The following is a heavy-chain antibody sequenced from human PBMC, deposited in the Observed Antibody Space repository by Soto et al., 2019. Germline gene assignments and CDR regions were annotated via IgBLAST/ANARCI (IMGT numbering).Heavy chain of an antibody. CDR1: GYTFTSYA. CDR2: INAGNGNT. CDR3: ARAVGGPTSNLDY. D-gene: IGHD3-16*01. V-gene: IGHV1-3*05. Sequence: QVQLVQSGAEEKKPGASVKVSCKASGYTFTSYAMHWVHQAPGQRLEWMGWINAGNGNTKYSQKFQGRVTITRDTSASTAYMELSSLRSEDTAVYYCARAVGGPTSNLDYWGQGTLVTVSS. J-gene: IGHJ4*02.